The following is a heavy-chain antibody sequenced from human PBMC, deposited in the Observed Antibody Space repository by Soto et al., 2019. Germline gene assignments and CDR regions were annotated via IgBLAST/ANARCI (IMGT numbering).Heavy chain of an antibody. J-gene: IGHJ6*02. CDR2: ISAYNGNT. CDR3: ARDVNRTYYYDSSGYYYGRYGMDV. V-gene: IGHV1-18*01. CDR1: GYTFTSYG. Sequence: GASVKVSCKASGYTFTSYGSSWVRQAPGQGLEWMGWISAYNGNTNYAQKLQGRVTMTTDTSTSTAYMELRSLRSDDTAVYYCARDVNRTYYYDSSGYYYGRYGMDVWGQGTTVTVSS. D-gene: IGHD3-22*01.